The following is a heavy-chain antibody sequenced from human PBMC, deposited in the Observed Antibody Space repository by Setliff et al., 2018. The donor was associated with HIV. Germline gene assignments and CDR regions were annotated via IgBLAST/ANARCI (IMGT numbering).Heavy chain of an antibody. CDR1: GYSISSGYY. CDR3: ARHDGTYCGGDCYLLGYFDL. Sequence: PSETLSLTCAVSGYSISSGYYWGWIRQPPGKGLEWIGSIYHSGSTYNNPSLKSRVTISVDTSKNQFSLKLSSVTAADTAVYYCARHDGTYCGGDCYLLGYFDLWGRGTLVTVSS. CDR2: IYHSGST. V-gene: IGHV4-38-2*01. J-gene: IGHJ2*01. D-gene: IGHD2-21*02.